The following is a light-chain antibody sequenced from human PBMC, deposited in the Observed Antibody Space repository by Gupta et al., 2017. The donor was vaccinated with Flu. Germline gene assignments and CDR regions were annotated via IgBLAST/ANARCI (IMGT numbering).Light chain of an antibody. CDR3: QKYGGSSWT. J-gene: IGKJ1*01. CDR2: GTS. CDR1: QSVSSGY. Sequence: EIVLPHPPGTLPLSPGEKATLSCRASQSVSSGYLAWHQQKPGQAPRLLIYGTSSRATGIPDRFSGSGSGTDFTLTISRLEPEDFAVYYCQKYGGSSWTFGQGTKV. V-gene: IGKV3-20*01.